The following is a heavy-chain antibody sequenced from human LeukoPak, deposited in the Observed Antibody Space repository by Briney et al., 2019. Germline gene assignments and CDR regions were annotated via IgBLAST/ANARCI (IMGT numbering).Heavy chain of an antibody. CDR1: GDSISSGDYY. CDR3: ARRHYEILSGYPS. J-gene: IGHJ4*02. V-gene: IGHV4-61*02. D-gene: IGHD3-9*01. Sequence: SETLSLTCTVSGDSISSGDYYWSWIRQPAGKGLEWIGRISSSGSTNYNPSLKSRVTISVDTSKNQFSLNLSSVTAADTAVYYCARRHYEILSGYPSWGQGILVTVSS. CDR2: ISSSGST.